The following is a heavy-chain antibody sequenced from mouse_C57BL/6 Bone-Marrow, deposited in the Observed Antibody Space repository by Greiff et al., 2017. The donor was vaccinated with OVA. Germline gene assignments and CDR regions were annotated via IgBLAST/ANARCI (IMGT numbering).Heavy chain of an antibody. CDR1: GYTFTSYT. J-gene: IGHJ2*01. Sequence: QVQLQQSGAELARPGASVKMSCKASGYTFTSYTMHWVKQRPGQGLEWIGYINPSSGYTKYNQKFKDKATFTAEKSSSTAYMQRSSLTSEDSAVYYCARGPLDYWGQGTTLTVSS. CDR2: INPSSGYT. CDR3: ARGPLDY. V-gene: IGHV1-4*01.